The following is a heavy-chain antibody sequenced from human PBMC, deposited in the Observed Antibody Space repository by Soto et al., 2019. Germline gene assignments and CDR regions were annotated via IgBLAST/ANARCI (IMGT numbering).Heavy chain of an antibody. Sequence: QLQLQESGPGLVKPSETLSLTCSVSGGSISSRTFWWAWIRQPPGKGLQWIGDMYYSGSSYSSPSLNSRVTLSVDTSKNQLSLKLNSVTAADTAVCYCARHPRDDYNYGGSGIFDYWGQGTLVTVSS. D-gene: IGHD4-4*01. CDR1: GGSISSRTFW. CDR2: MYYSGSS. J-gene: IGHJ4*02. CDR3: ARHPRDDYNYGGSGIFDY. V-gene: IGHV4-39*01.